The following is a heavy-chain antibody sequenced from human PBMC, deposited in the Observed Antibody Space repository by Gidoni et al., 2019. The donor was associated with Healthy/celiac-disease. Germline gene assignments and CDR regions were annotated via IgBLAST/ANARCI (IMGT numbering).Heavy chain of an antibody. D-gene: IGHD3-3*01. Sequence: QVQLVQSGAEVKKPGSSVTVSCKASGGPFSSSTISWVRQAPGQGLEWMGRIIHILGIANYVQKFQGRVTITAEKSTSKAYMELSSLRSEDTEVYYCARSRYYDFWSGYSSYYYYGMDVWGQGTTVTVSS. CDR2: IIHILGIA. V-gene: IGHV1-69*02. CDR1: GGPFSSST. CDR3: ARSRYYDFWSGYSSYYYYGMDV. J-gene: IGHJ6*02.